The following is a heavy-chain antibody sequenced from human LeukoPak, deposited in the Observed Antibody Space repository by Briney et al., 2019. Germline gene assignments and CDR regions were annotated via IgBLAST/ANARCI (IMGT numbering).Heavy chain of an antibody. CDR3: ARDSSSGVRYFDY. CDR1: GFTFSNYG. J-gene: IGHJ4*02. D-gene: IGHD6-25*01. CDR2: IWYDESNK. Sequence: GRSLRLSCAASGFTFSNYGMHWVRQAPGKGLEWVAVIWYDESNKYYADSVKGRLTISRDNSKNTLYLQMNSLRAEDTAVYYCARDSSSGVRYFDYRGQGTLVTVSS. V-gene: IGHV3-33*01.